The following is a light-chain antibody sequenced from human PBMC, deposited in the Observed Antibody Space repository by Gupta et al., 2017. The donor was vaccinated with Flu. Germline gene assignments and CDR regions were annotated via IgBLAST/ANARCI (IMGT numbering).Light chain of an antibody. CDR3: YSYASSYTWV. Sequence: TSSDVGGYTYVSWYQQYPGKAPQLMIYEVSNRPSGISNRFSGSKSGSTASLTISGLQAEDEGNYYCYSYASSYTWVFGGGTKLTVL. CDR2: EVS. J-gene: IGLJ3*02. V-gene: IGLV2-11*03. CDR1: SSDVGGYTY.